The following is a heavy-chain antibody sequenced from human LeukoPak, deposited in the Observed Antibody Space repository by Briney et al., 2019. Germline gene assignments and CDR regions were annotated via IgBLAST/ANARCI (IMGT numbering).Heavy chain of an antibody. CDR3: ARENYYGSGRHYIH. CDR2: INPNSGGT. J-gene: IGHJ4*02. CDR1: GYTFTAYY. D-gene: IGHD3-10*01. V-gene: IGHV1-2*02. Sequence: ASVKVSCKASGYTFTAYYMHWVRQAPGQGLEWLGWINPNSGGTNYAQKFQGRVTMTRDTAISTAYMELSRLGSDDTAVYYCARENYYGSGRHYIHWGQGTLVTVSS.